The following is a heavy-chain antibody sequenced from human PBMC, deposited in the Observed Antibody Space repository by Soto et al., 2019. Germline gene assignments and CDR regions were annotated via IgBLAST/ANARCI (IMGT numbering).Heavy chain of an antibody. CDR2: ISAYNGNT. J-gene: IGHJ6*02. D-gene: IGHD3-22*01. V-gene: IGHV1-18*01. CDR1: GYTFTSYG. Sequence: ASVKVSCKASGYTFTSYGISWVRQAPGQGLEWMGWISAYNGNTNYAQKLQGRVTMTTDTSTSTAYMELRSLRSDDTAVYYCARAITMIPYYYYGMDVWGQGTTVTVSS. CDR3: ARAITMIPYYYYGMDV.